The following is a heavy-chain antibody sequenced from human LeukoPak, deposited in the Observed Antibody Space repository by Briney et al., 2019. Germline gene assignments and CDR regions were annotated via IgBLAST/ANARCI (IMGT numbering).Heavy chain of an antibody. V-gene: IGHV3-21*01. CDR1: GFTFSSYS. CDR2: ISSSSSYI. CDR3: ARVGMYGEESSYYYYTGA. Sequence: GGSLRLSCAASGFTFSSYSMNWVRQAPGKGLEWVSSISSSSSYIYYADSVKGRFTISRDNAKNSLYLQMNSLRAEDTAVYYCARVGMYGEESSYYYYTGAWGKRTTVTASS. D-gene: IGHD2-8*01. J-gene: IGHJ6*03.